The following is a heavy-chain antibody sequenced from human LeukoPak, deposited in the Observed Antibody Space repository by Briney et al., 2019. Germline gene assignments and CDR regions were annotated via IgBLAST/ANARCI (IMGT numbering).Heavy chain of an antibody. CDR3: ARQEGEDIVVVVAAGNWFDP. J-gene: IGHJ5*02. D-gene: IGHD2-15*01. Sequence: SETLSLTCTVSGGSISSSSYYWGWVRHPPGKGLEWIGCIYYSGSTYYNPSLKSRVTISVDTSKNQSSLKLSSVTAADTAVYYCARQEGEDIVVVVAAGNWFDPWGQGTLVTVSS. CDR1: GGSISSSSYY. V-gene: IGHV4-39*01. CDR2: IYYSGST.